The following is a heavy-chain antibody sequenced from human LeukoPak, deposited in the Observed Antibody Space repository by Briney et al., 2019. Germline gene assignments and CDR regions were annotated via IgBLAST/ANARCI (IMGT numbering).Heavy chain of an antibody. J-gene: IGHJ4*02. CDR2: IYHSGST. V-gene: IGHV4-38-2*02. Sequence: SETLSLTCTVSGYSISSGYYWGWIRQPPGKGLEWIGSIYHSGSTYYNPSLKSRVTISVDTSKNQFSLKLSSVTAADTAVYYCARVVSYGDYYFDYWGQGTLVTVSS. D-gene: IGHD4-17*01. CDR1: GYSISSGYY. CDR3: ARVVSYGDYYFDY.